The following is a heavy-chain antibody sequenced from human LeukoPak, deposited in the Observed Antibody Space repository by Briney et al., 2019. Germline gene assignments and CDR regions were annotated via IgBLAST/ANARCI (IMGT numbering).Heavy chain of an antibody. Sequence: KTSETLSLTCTVSGXSIINTNYYWAWIRQPPGRGPEWMGGIYYPGSTYCKPSLKSRLTISIDTSNNQFFLKLTSVTAEDTAVYYCAGQPWGYHSWFDPWGQGSLVTVSS. D-gene: IGHD5-12*01. J-gene: IGHJ5*02. V-gene: IGHV4-39*01. CDR1: GXSIINTNYY. CDR3: AGQPWGYHSWFDP. CDR2: IYYPGST.